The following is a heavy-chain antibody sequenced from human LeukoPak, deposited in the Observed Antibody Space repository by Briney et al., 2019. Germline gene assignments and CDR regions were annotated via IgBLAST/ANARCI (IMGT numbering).Heavy chain of an antibody. CDR3: AREDEGGGSRVYDY. D-gene: IGHD2-15*01. CDR2: ISYDGSNK. CDR1: GFTFSSYG. J-gene: IGHJ4*02. Sequence: AGGSLRLSCAASGFTFSSYGMHWVRQAPGKGLEWVALISYDGSNKYYADSVKGRFTISRDNSKNTLYLQMNSLRAEDTAVYYCAREDEGGGSRVYDYWGQGTLVTVSS. V-gene: IGHV3-30*03.